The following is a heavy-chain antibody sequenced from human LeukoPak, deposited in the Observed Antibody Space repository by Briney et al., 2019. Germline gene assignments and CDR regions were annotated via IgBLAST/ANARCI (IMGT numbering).Heavy chain of an antibody. D-gene: IGHD3-10*01. CDR1: GFTFSNYW. V-gene: IGHV3-23*01. Sequence: PGGSLRLSCAASGFTFSNYWMHWFRRAPGKGLEWISGIIGSGGTTYYAESVKGRFTISRDNIKNTLYLQMISPRAEDTAVYYCASSTRGSGFEYWGQGALVTVSS. CDR3: ASSTRGSGFEY. J-gene: IGHJ4*02. CDR2: IIGSGGTT.